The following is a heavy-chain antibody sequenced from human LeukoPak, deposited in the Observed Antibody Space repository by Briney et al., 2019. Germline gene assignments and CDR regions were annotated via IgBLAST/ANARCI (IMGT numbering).Heavy chain of an antibody. J-gene: IGHJ4*02. Sequence: SQSLSLTCAISGDSVSSNSAAWNWTRQSPSRGLVWLGRTYYRSKWYNDYAVSVKSRITINPDTSKNQSSLQLNSVTPEDTAVYYCARGLYSSSEGYFDYWGQGTLVTVSS. CDR3: ARGLYSSSEGYFDY. V-gene: IGHV6-1*01. CDR2: TYYRSKWYN. CDR1: GDSVSSNSAA. D-gene: IGHD6-6*01.